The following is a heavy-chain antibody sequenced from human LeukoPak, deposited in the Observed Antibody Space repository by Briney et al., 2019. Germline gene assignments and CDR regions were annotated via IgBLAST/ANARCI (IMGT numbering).Heavy chain of an antibody. CDR2: INHSGST. CDR1: GGSFSGYY. Sequence: SETLSLTCAVYGGSFSGYYWSWIRQPPGKGLEWIGEINHSGSTNYNPSLKSRVTISVGTSKNQFSLKLSSVTAADTAVYYCARAGITIFGVVIAQYYYYYGMDVWGQGTTVTVSS. J-gene: IGHJ6*02. V-gene: IGHV4-34*01. D-gene: IGHD3-3*01. CDR3: ARAGITIFGVVIAQYYYYYGMDV.